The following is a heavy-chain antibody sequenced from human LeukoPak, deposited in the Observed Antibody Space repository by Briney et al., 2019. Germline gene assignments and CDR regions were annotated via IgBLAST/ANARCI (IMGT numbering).Heavy chain of an antibody. CDR3: ARRWLHLDD. V-gene: IGHV4-34*01. CDR2: INHSGST. J-gene: IGHJ4*02. Sequence: PSETLSLTCAVYGGSFSGYYWSWIRQPPGKGLEWIGEINHSGSTNYNPSLKSRVTISVDTSKNQFFLKLSSVTAADTAVYYCARRWLHLDDWGQGTLVTVSS. D-gene: IGHD5-24*01. CDR1: GGSFSGYY.